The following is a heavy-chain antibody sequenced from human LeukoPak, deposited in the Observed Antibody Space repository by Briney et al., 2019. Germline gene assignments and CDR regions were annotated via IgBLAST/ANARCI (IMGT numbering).Heavy chain of an antibody. CDR3: TIHGSGNDAFDI. Sequence: ASVKVSCKASGYTFTSYDINWVRQATGQGLEWMGWMNPNSGNTGYAQKFQGRVTMTRNTSISTAYMELSSLRSEDAAVYYCTIHGSGNDAFDIWGQGTMVTVSS. CDR2: MNPNSGNT. J-gene: IGHJ3*02. D-gene: IGHD3-10*01. CDR1: GYTFTSYD. V-gene: IGHV1-8*01.